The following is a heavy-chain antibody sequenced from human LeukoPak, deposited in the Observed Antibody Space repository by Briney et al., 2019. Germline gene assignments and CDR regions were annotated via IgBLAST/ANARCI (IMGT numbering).Heavy chain of an antibody. Sequence: PGGSLRLSCAASGFTFSNFEMNWVRQAPGKGLEWVSYISSSGSTIYYADSVKGRFTISRDNAKNSLYLQMNSLRAEDTAVYYCARGSSSWYPYYFDYWGQGTLVTVSS. CDR2: ISSSGSTI. D-gene: IGHD6-13*01. J-gene: IGHJ4*02. CDR3: ARGSSSWYPYYFDY. V-gene: IGHV3-48*03. CDR1: GFTFSNFE.